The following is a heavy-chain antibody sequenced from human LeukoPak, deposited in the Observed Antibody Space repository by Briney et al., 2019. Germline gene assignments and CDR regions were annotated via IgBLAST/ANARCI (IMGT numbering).Heavy chain of an antibody. CDR3: ARDFKLLWFGELYMDV. V-gene: IGHV3-7*01. CDR2: IKQDGSEK. Sequence: GGSLRLSCAASGFTFSSYWMSWVRQAPGKGLEWVANIKQDGSEKYYVDSVKGRFTISRDNAKNSLYLQMNSLRAEDTAVYYCARDFKLLWFGELYMDVWGKGTTVAVSS. CDR1: GFTFSSYW. J-gene: IGHJ6*03. D-gene: IGHD3-10*01.